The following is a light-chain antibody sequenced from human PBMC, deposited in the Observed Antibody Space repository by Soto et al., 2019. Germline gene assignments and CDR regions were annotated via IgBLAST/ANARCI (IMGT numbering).Light chain of an antibody. V-gene: IGLV1-51*01. Sequence: QSVLTQPPSVSAAPGQKVTISCSGSSSNIGNNYVSWYQQLPGTAPKLLIIDNNKRPSGIPDRFSGSKSGTAATLGITGLQTGDEADYYCGTWDNSLSALVFGGGTKVTVL. CDR3: GTWDNSLSALV. J-gene: IGLJ2*01. CDR2: DNN. CDR1: SSNIGNNY.